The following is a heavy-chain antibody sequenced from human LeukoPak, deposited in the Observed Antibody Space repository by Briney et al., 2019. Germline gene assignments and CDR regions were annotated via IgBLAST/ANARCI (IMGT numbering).Heavy chain of an antibody. CDR3: ARHTKYSSSSRVFDY. J-gene: IGHJ4*02. Sequence: GESLKISCKGSGYSFTNDWIGWVRQMPGKGLEWMGIIYPGDSNTRYSPSFQGQVTITADKSISTAYLQWSSLKASDTAKYYCARHTKYSSSSRVFDYWGQGTLVTVSS. CDR1: GYSFTNDW. D-gene: IGHD6-6*01. V-gene: IGHV5-51*01. CDR2: IYPGDSNT.